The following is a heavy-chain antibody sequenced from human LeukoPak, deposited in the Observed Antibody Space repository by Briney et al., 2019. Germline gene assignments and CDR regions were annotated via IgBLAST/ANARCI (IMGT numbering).Heavy chain of an antibody. Sequence: SETLSLTCTFSSDSISSYYWSWIRQPPGKGLEWIGYIYYSGSTNYNPSLKSRVTISLDTSKNQFSLKLSSVTAADMAVYYCAGYNYGRIYYFDYWGQGTLVTVSS. CDR2: IYYSGST. V-gene: IGHV4-59*01. J-gene: IGHJ4*02. D-gene: IGHD5-18*01. CDR1: SDSISSYY. CDR3: AGYNYGRIYYFDY.